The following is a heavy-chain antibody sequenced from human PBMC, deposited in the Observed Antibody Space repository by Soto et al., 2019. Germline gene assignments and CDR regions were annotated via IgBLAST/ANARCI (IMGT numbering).Heavy chain of an antibody. CDR3: AKQRADYGSGADTFYFDS. CDR1: GVTFSNYA. D-gene: IGHD3-10*01. J-gene: IGHJ4*02. V-gene: IGHV3-23*01. Sequence: GGSLRLSCTVSGVTFSNYAMNWVRQAPGKGLEWVSSLSGSGGTTYYADSVKGRFIITRDNSKNTLYLLMNSLRAEDTALYYCAKQRADYGSGADTFYFDSWGQGALVTVSS. CDR2: LSGSGGTT.